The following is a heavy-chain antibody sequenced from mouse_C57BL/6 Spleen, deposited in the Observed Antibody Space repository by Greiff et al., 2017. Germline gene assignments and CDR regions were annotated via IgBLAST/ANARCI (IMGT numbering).Heavy chain of an antibody. J-gene: IGHJ4*01. CDR1: GYAFSRSW. V-gene: IGHV1-82*01. CDR2: IYPGDGDT. Sequence: VQLQQSGPELVKPGASVKISCKASGYAFSRSWMNWVKQRPGKGLEWIGRIYPGDGDTNYNGKFKGKATLTADKSSSTAYMQLSSLTSEDSAVYCCARSGVLDGSSHYYAMDYWGQGTSVTVSS. D-gene: IGHD1-1*01. CDR3: ARSGVLDGSSHYYAMDY.